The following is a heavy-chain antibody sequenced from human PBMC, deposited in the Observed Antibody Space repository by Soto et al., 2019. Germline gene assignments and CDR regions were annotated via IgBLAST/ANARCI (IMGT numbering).Heavy chain of an antibody. J-gene: IGHJ4*02. V-gene: IGHV3-9*01. CDR3: AKDMGLLLTYYFDY. D-gene: IGHD2-2*01. CDR1: GFTFDDYA. Sequence: DVQLVESGGGLVQPGRSLRLSCAASGFTFDDYAMHWVRQAPGKGLEWVSGISWNSGSIGYADSVKGRFTISRDNAKNSLYLQMNSLRAEDTALYYCAKDMGLLLTYYFDYWGQGTLVTVSS. CDR2: ISWNSGSI.